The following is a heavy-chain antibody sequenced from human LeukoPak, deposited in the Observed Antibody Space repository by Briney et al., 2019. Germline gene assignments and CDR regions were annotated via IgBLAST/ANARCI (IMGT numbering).Heavy chain of an antibody. CDR1: GYTLTSYD. V-gene: IGHV1-8*01. CDR3: ARGPNKYDGGNSGSAWFDP. D-gene: IGHD4-23*01. CDR2: MNPNSGNT. J-gene: IGHJ5*02. Sequence: GASVKVSCKASGYTLTSYDINWVRQAPGLGPEWMGWMNPNSGNTGYAQKFQGRVTMTRNTSISTAYLEPSSLTSEDTAVYYCARGPNKYDGGNSGSAWFDPWGQGSLVTVSS.